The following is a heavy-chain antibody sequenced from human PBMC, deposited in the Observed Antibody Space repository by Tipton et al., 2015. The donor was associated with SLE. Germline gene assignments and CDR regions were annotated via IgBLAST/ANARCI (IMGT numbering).Heavy chain of an antibody. Sequence: TLSLTCTVSGASVSSHYWNWIRQTPGKGLEWIGYIHYNRDTNYHPSLKSRVTISVDTSKNQLSLKLTSVTAADTSVYFCVRHAPVYSSSYEMPHIDFWGLGTLVTV. CDR2: IHYNRDT. CDR3: VRHAPVYSSSYEMPHIDF. V-gene: IGHV4-59*08. CDR1: GASVSSHY. J-gene: IGHJ4*02. D-gene: IGHD4-11*01.